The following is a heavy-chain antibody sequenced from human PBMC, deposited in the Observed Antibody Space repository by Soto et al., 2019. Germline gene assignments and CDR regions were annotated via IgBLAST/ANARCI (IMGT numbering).Heavy chain of an antibody. D-gene: IGHD4-17*01. V-gene: IGHV3-21*01. CDR3: VVDYGDGLFDY. CDR2: ISSSSSYI. CDR1: GFTFSSYS. J-gene: IGHJ4*01. Sequence: GGSLRLSCAASGFTFSSYSMNWVRQALGKGLEWVSSISSSSSYIYYADSVKGRFTISRDNAKNSLYLQMNSLRAEDTAVYYCVVDYGDGLFDYWGHGTLVTVSS.